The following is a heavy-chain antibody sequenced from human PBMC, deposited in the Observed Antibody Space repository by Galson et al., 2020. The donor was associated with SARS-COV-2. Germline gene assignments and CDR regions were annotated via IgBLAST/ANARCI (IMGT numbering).Heavy chain of an antibody. CDR2: IKQDGSEK. CDR3: ARDVQWLAAPDAFDI. Sequence: GGSLRLSCAASGFTFSSYWMSWVRQAPGKGLEWVANIKQDGSEKYYVDSVKGRFTISRDNAKNSLYLQMNSLRAEDTAVYYCARDVQWLAAPDAFDIWGQGTMVTVSS. V-gene: IGHV3-7*01. J-gene: IGHJ3*02. D-gene: IGHD6-19*01. CDR1: GFTFSSYW.